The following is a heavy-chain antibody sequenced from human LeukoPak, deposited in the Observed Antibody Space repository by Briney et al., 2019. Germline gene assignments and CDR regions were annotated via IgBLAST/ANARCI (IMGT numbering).Heavy chain of an antibody. CDR3: ARGYVVVPAAMHFDY. D-gene: IGHD2-2*01. Sequence: GGSLRLSCAASGFTFSSYWMSWVRQAPGKGLEWVANIKKDGSEKYYVDSVKGRFTISRDNAKNSLYLQMNSLRAEDMAVYYCARGYVVVPAAMHFDYWGQGTLVTVSS. CDR1: GFTFSSYW. V-gene: IGHV3-7*01. J-gene: IGHJ4*02. CDR2: IKKDGSEK.